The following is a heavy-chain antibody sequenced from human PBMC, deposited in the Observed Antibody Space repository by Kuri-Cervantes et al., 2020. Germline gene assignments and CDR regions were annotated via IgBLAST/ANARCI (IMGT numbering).Heavy chain of an antibody. CDR1: GFTFSSYA. J-gene: IGHJ6*02. Sequence: GESLKISCAASGFTFSSYAMSWVRQAPGKGLEWVSAISGSGGSTYYADSVKGRFTISRDNSKNTLYLQMNSLRAEDTAVYYCVRRGRLGGRSGNYSSYGMDVWGQGTTVTVSS. CDR2: ISGSGGST. CDR3: VRRGRLGGRSGNYSSYGMDV. D-gene: IGHD3-10*01. V-gene: IGHV3-23*01.